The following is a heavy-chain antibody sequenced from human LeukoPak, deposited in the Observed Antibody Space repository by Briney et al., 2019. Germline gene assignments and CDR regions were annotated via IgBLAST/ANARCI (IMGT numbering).Heavy chain of an antibody. Sequence: GGSLRLSCAASGFTFDNHGMSWVRQATGKGLEWVSGINWNGGSTGYADSVKGRFTISRDNAKNSLYLQMNSLRAEDTALYYCARGFGDFWTGYHDAFDIWGQGTMVIVSS. D-gene: IGHD3/OR15-3a*01. CDR1: GFTFDNHG. CDR3: ARGFGDFWTGYHDAFDI. V-gene: IGHV3-20*04. CDR2: INWNGGST. J-gene: IGHJ3*02.